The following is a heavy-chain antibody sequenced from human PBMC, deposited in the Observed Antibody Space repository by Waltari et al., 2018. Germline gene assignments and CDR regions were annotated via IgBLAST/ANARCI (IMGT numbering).Heavy chain of an antibody. J-gene: IGHJ4*02. CDR1: GYTFTSYA. D-gene: IGHD6-13*01. V-gene: IGHV1-3*03. CDR2: INAGNGNT. CDR3: AAAAAGPFDD. Sequence: QVQLVQSGAEVKKPGASVKVSCKASGYTFTSYAMHWVRQAPGQRLEWMGWINAGNGNTKYSQEFQGRVTITADKSTSTAYMELSSLRSEDTAVYCCAAAAAGPFDDWGQGTLVTVSS.